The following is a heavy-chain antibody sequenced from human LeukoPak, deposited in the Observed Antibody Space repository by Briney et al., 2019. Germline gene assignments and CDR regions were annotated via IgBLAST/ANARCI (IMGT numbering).Heavy chain of an antibody. V-gene: IGHV3-23*01. CDR3: AKRVPYTSSSVYFDY. D-gene: IGHD6-6*01. Sequence: PGGSLRLSCAASGFTVSSKYMSWVRQAPGKGLEWVSSISDDGRSTYYADSVKGRFTISKDNSKNTMYLQMNNLRAEDTAIYYCAKRVPYTSSSVYFDYWGQGTLVTVSS. J-gene: IGHJ4*02. CDR2: ISDDGRST. CDR1: GFTVSSKY.